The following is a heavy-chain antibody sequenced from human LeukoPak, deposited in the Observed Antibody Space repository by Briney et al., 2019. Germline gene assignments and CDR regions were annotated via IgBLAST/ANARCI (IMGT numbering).Heavy chain of an antibody. Sequence: GGSLRLSCAASGFTFSSYWMHWVRQAPGKGLVWVSRINSAGSSTSYADSVKGRFTISRDNAKNTLYLQMNSLRAEDTAVYYCARTHATAIHYDYWGQGTLVTVSS. CDR1: GFTFSSYW. D-gene: IGHD4-17*01. V-gene: IGHV3-74*01. J-gene: IGHJ4*02. CDR2: INSAGSST. CDR3: ARTHATAIHYDY.